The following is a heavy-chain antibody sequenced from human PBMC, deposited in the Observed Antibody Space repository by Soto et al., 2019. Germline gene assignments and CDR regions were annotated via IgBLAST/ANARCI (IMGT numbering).Heavy chain of an antibody. CDR3: ARVALSGILLGGVDS. CDR1: AGTFVNYA. V-gene: IGHV1-69*18. Sequence: QVQLVQSGAEVKKPGSSVKVSCKASAGTFVNYAITWVRQAPGQGLELMGTITPMFGKTYNAQKFNGRVTFTADESTSTAFMELSGLRSQDTAVYYCARVALSGILLGGVDSGGQGTLVTVSS. J-gene: IGHJ4*02. CDR2: ITPMFGKT. D-gene: IGHD1-20*01.